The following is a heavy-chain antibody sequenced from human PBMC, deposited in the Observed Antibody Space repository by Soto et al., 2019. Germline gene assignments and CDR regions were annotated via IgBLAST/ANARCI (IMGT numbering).Heavy chain of an antibody. CDR2: INHSGRT. V-gene: IGHV4-30-4*01. D-gene: IGHD5-18*01. CDR3: ARGGATPMVLTY. Sequence: QVQLQESGPGLVKPSQTLSLTCTVSGGSISSGDYYWSWIRQPPGKGLEWIGEINHSGRTNYNPSLKSRVAMSVDKSKNQFSLMLTSVTAADRAVYYCARGGATPMVLTYWGQGNLVTVSS. J-gene: IGHJ4*02. CDR1: GGSISSGDYY.